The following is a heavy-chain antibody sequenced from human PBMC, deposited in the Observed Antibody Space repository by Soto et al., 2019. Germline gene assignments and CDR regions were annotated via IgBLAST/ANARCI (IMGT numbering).Heavy chain of an antibody. CDR2: IYYSGST. V-gene: IGHV4-31*03. D-gene: IGHD3-10*01. Sequence: QVQLQESGPGLVKPSQTLSLTCTVSGGSISSGGYYWSWIRQHPGKGLGWIGYIYYSGSTYYNPSLKSRVTISVDTSKNQFSLKLSSVTAADTAVYYCARFTLVGSGSGSSPDWWGQGTLVTVSS. CDR1: GGSISSGGYY. CDR3: ARFTLVGSGSGSSPDW. J-gene: IGHJ4*02.